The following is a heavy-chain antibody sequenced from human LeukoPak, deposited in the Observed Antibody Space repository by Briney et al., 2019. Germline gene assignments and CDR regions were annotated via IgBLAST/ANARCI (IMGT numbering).Heavy chain of an antibody. CDR2: MFYSGIT. J-gene: IGHJ4*02. D-gene: IGHD3-3*01. CDR1: GGSISSSDYY. V-gene: IGHV4-39*01. Sequence: SETLSLTCSVSGGSISSSDYYWGWIRQPPGKGLEWIGTMFYSGITYYSPSLKSRVTLSVDTTKNQFSLKLSSVTAADTAVYFCARHGSSGVVITNFDYWGQGTLVTVSS. CDR3: ARHGSSGVVITNFDY.